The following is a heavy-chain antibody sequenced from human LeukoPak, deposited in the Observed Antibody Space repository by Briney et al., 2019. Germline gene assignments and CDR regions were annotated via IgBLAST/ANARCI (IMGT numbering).Heavy chain of an antibody. Sequence: GGSLRRSCAASGFTFSSYAMSWVRQAPGKGLEWVSAISGSGGSTYYADSVKGRFTISRDNSKNTLYLQMNSLRAEDTAVYYCAGYNCSSTTCYTGGLDYWGQGTLVTVSS. D-gene: IGHD2-2*02. CDR1: GFTFSSYA. J-gene: IGHJ4*02. V-gene: IGHV3-23*01. CDR3: AGYNCSSTTCYTGGLDY. CDR2: ISGSGGST.